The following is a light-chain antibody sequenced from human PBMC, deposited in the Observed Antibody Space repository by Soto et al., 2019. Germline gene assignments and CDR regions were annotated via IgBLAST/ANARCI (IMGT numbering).Light chain of an antibody. J-gene: IGKJ5*01. CDR2: DAS. CDR1: QSVSTY. V-gene: IGKV3-11*01. Sequence: EIVLTQSPATLSLSPGERATLSCRASQSVSTYLAWYQQKPGLAPRLLIYDASNRATGIPARFSGSGSGTDFTLTISSLEPEDFAVYYCQQRSTWPLITFGQGTRLGIK. CDR3: QQRSTWPLIT.